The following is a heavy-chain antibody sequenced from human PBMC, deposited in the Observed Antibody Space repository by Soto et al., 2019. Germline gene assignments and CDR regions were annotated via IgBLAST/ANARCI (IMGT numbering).Heavy chain of an antibody. J-gene: IGHJ6*02. CDR3: AKDKLQQLAPQSHHYYYYYGMDV. D-gene: IGHD6-13*01. Sequence: GGSLRLSCAASGFTFSSYAMSWVRQAPGKGLEWVSAISGSGGSTYYADSVKGRFTISRDNSKNTLYLQMNSLRAEDTAVYYCAKDKLQQLAPQSHHYYYYYGMDVWGQGTTVTVSS. V-gene: IGHV3-23*01. CDR1: GFTFSSYA. CDR2: ISGSGGST.